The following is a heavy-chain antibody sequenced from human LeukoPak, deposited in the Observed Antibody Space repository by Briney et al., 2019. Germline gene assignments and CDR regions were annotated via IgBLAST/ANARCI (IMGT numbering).Heavy chain of an antibody. CDR3: ARAGYCGDGGCRGGSAFDV. D-gene: IGHD2-15*01. J-gene: IGHJ3*01. V-gene: IGHV1-18*01. CDR2: ISGYTGDT. Sequence: GASVKVSCKTSGYTFSNYDIYWVRQAPGQGLECMGWISGYTGDTKYAQILQGRFTVTTDTSTSTAYMELRSLTYDDTAVYYCARAGYCGDGGCRGGSAFDVWGQGTMVTDSS. CDR1: GYTFSNYD.